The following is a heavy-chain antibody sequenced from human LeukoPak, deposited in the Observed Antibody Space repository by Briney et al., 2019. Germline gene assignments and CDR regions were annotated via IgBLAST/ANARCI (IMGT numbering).Heavy chain of an antibody. D-gene: IGHD2-8*01. CDR1: GYTFTGYY. J-gene: IGHJ6*03. Sequence: GASVKVPCKASGYTFTGYYMHWVRQAPGQGREWMGWINPNSGGTNYAQKFQGRVTMTRDTSISTAYMELSRLRSDDTAVYYCARASPLSTKYYYYYYYMDVWGKGTTVTVSS. CDR2: INPNSGGT. CDR3: ARASPLSTKYYYYYYYMDV. V-gene: IGHV1-2*02.